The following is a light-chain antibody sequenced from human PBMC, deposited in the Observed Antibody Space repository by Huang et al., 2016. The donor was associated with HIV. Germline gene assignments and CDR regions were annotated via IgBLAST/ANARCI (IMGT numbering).Light chain of an antibody. Sequence: IVMTQSPATLSVSPGERATLSCRASQSVSRNLAWYQQKVGQAPSLLIYGASTRATVLPARVSVSGSWTEFTLTISSLQSEDCAVYFCQHYNNWPRTFGQGTKVEIK. CDR2: GAS. CDR3: QHYNNWPRT. J-gene: IGKJ1*01. CDR1: QSVSRN. V-gene: IGKV3D-15*01.